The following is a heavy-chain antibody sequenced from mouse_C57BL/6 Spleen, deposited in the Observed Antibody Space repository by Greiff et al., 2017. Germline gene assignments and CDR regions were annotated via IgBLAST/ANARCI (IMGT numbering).Heavy chain of an antibody. D-gene: IGHD2-4*01. CDR1: GYSFTDYN. V-gene: IGHV1-39*01. CDR3: ARGVYRITCPSYAMDY. J-gene: IGHJ4*01. CDR2: ITPNYGTT. Sequence: EVQLQQSGPELVKPGASVKISCKASGYSFTDYNMNWVKQSNGKSLEWIGVITPNYGTTSYNQKYKGKATLTVYQSSSTAYMQLNSLTSEDSAVYYCARGVYRITCPSYAMDYWGQGTSVTVSS.